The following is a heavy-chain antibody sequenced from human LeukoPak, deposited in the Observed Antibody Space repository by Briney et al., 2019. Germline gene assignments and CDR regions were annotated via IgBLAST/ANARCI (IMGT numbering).Heavy chain of an antibody. V-gene: IGHV3-23*01. CDR1: GFTFSSYA. CDR3: VGDDILTGYYSGDY. D-gene: IGHD3-9*01. Sequence: GGSLRLSCAASGFTFSSYAMSWVRQAPGKGLEWVSAISGSGGSTYYADSVKGRFTISRDNSKNTLYLQTNSLRAEDTAVYYCVGDDILTGYYSGDYWGQGTLVTVSS. J-gene: IGHJ4*02. CDR2: ISGSGGST.